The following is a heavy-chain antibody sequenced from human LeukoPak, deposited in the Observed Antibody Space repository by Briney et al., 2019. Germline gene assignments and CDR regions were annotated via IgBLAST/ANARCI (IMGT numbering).Heavy chain of an antibody. J-gene: IGHJ6*03. Sequence: PGGSLRLSCAASGFTFNTYGMSWVRQAPGKGLEWVSGISGSGGATYYADSVKGRFTISRDNSKNTLYLQMNSLRAEDTAVYYCAKDRCSNGVGCYYYYMDVWGKGTTVTISS. CDR2: ISGSGGAT. CDR1: GFTFNTYG. D-gene: IGHD2-8*01. V-gene: IGHV3-23*01. CDR3: AKDRCSNGVGCYYYYMDV.